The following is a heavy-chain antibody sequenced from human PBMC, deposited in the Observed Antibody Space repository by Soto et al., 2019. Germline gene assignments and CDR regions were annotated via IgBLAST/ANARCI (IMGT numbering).Heavy chain of an antibody. CDR3: ARHFDVDPSLDKYSFDL. Sequence: QVQLQESGPGLVKPSETLSLTCTVSGVSITPYFWSWIRQPAGQAPEWVGHTYASGRTTYNPSLKSRATMFVSQTQVSLTLTSVTGADPAVYYCARHFDVDPSLDKYSFDLWGRGALVTVS. D-gene: IGHD3-9*01. CDR2: TYASGRT. J-gene: IGHJ2*01. V-gene: IGHV4-4*07. CDR1: GVSITPYF.